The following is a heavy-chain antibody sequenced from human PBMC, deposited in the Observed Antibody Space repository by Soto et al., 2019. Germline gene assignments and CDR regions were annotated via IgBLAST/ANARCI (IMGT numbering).Heavy chain of an antibody. D-gene: IGHD4-17*01. CDR2: ISSSSSYI. CDR3: SRKTMVTPNPDV. V-gene: IGHV3-21*01. CDR1: GFTFGDHA. J-gene: IGHJ4*02. Sequence: PGGSLRLSCAASGFTFGDHAMSWVRQAPGKGLEWVSSISSSSSYIYYADSVKGRFTISRDNAKNSLYLQMNSLRAEDTAVYYWSRKTMVTPNPDVWGQGTLVTVSA.